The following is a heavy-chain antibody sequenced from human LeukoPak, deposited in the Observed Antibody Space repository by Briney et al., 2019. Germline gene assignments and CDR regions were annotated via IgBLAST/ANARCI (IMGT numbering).Heavy chain of an antibody. CDR3: ARDRPYYRYNWNYYYYYYMDV. J-gene: IGHJ6*03. CDR2: IKKDGSEK. D-gene: IGHD1-20*01. V-gene: IGHV3-7*01. Sequence: GGSLRLSCAASGFTFSSYWMSWVRQAPGKGLEWVANIKKDGSEKYYVDSVKGRFTISRDNAKTSLYLQMNSLRAEDTAVYYCARDRPYYRYNWNYYYYYYMDVWGKGTTVTVSS. CDR1: GFTFSSYW.